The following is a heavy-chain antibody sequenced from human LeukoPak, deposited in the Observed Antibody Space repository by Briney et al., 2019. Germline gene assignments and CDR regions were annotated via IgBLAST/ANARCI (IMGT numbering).Heavy chain of an antibody. D-gene: IGHD3-3*01. J-gene: IGHJ3*02. CDR2: TSSGSSTI. Sequence: GGSLRLSCGASGFAFDTYSMNWVRQAPGKGLEWLSYTSSGSSTIYYADSVKGRFTISRDNAKNSLYLQMNSLGAEDTAVYYCARSWSSWDAFDIWGQGTMVTVSS. V-gene: IGHV3-48*01. CDR1: GFAFDTYS. CDR3: ARSWSSWDAFDI.